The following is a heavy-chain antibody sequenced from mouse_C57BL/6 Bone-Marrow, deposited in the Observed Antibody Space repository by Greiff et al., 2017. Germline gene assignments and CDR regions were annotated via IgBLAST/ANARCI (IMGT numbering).Heavy chain of an antibody. CDR1: GFSLTSYG. CDR2: IWGVGST. Sequence: VQVVESGPGLVAPSQSLSITCTVSGFSLTSYGVDWVRQSPGKGLEWLGVIWGVGSTKYNSALKSRLSISKDNSKSQVFLKMNSLQTDDTAMYYCASSPRSSSGLFAYWGQGTLVTVSA. CDR3: ASSPRSSSGLFAY. D-gene: IGHD3-2*02. V-gene: IGHV2-6*01. J-gene: IGHJ3*01.